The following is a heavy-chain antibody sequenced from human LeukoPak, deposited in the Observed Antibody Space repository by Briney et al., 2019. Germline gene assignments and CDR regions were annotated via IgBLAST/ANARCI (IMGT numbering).Heavy chain of an antibody. Sequence: SETLSLTCTVSGGSISSYYWSWIRQPPGKGLEWTGYIYYSGSTNYNPSLKSRVTISVDTSKNQFSLKLSSVTAADTAVYYCARALQRFGEFQNWFDPWGQGTLVTVSS. J-gene: IGHJ5*02. CDR1: GGSISSYY. D-gene: IGHD3-10*01. CDR3: ARALQRFGEFQNWFDP. CDR2: IYYSGST. V-gene: IGHV4-59*01.